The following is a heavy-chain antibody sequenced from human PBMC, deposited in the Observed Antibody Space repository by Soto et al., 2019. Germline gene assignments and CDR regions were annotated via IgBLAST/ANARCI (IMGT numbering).Heavy chain of an antibody. D-gene: IGHD2-8*01. CDR1: GYTFSNSG. CDR2: IYPYNGNT. Sequence: ASVKVSCKASGYTFSNSGIFWVRQAPGQGLEWMAWIYPYNGNTNYAQNLQGRVTLTTDASTSTAYMDLRSLTSDDTAMYYCARDLNGVDGGGYRGQGTLVTVPS. CDR3: ARDLNGVDGGGY. J-gene: IGHJ4*02. V-gene: IGHV1-18*01.